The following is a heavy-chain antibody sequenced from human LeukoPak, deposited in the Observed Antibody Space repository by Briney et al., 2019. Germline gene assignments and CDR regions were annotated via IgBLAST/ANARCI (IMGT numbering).Heavy chain of an antibody. D-gene: IGHD1-26*01. Sequence: ASVKVSCKASGYTFTSYYMHWVRQAPGQGLEWMGIINPSGGSTSYAQKFQGRVTMTRDTSTSTVYMEPSSLRSEDTAVYYCARDPAGNYFDYWGQGTLVTVSS. CDR2: INPSGGST. CDR1: GYTFTSYY. J-gene: IGHJ4*02. CDR3: ARDPAGNYFDY. V-gene: IGHV1-46*03.